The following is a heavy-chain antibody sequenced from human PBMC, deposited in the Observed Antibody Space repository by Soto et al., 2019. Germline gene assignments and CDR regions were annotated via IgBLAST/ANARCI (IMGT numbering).Heavy chain of an antibody. Sequence: QVQLVESGGGLVKPGGSLRLSCTGSGFDFGDYYMSWIRQAPGKGLEWVSYIDSGDGTTYYTDSVKGRFTISRDNAKKTVYLQMSSLRVEDTALYYCVRPYYSSSWFPFDRWGQGTRVTVSS. CDR1: GFDFGDYY. CDR2: IDSGDGTT. J-gene: IGHJ4*02. D-gene: IGHD6-13*01. V-gene: IGHV3-11*01. CDR3: VRPYYSSSWFPFDR.